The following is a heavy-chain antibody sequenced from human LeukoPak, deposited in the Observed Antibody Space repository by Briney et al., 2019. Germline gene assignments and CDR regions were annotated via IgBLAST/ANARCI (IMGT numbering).Heavy chain of an antibody. J-gene: IGHJ4*02. CDR1: GGSFSGYY. Sequence: SETLSLTCAVYGGSFSGYYWSWIRQPPGKGLEWIGEINHSGNTNYNPSLKSRVTISVDTSKNQFSLKLSSVTAADTAVYYCARLGGATRGYYFDYWGQGTLVTVSS. CDR3: ARLGGATRGYYFDY. D-gene: IGHD1-26*01. CDR2: INHSGNT. V-gene: IGHV4-34*01.